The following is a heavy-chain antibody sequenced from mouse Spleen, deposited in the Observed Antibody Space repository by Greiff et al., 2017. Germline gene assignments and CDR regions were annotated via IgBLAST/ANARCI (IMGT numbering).Heavy chain of an antibody. CDR2: ISSGSSTI. J-gene: IGHJ3*01. Sequence: EVQLVESGGGLVQPGGSRKLSCAASGFTFSSFGMHWVRQAPEKGLEWVAYISSGSSTIYYADTVKGRFTISRDNPKNTLFLQMTSLRSEDTAMYYCARGESYYYGSSYDLFAYWGQGTLVTVSA. V-gene: IGHV5-17*02. CDR3: ARGESYYYGSSYDLFAY. CDR1: GFTFSSFG. D-gene: IGHD1-1*01.